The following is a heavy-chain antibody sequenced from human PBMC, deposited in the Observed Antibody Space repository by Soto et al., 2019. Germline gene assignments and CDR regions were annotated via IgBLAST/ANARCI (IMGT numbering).Heavy chain of an antibody. Sequence: QVQLVQSGAEEKKPGASVKVSCKASGYTFTSYAMHWVRQAPGQRLEWMGWINAGNGNTKYSQKFQGRVTITRDTAASTAYMELSSLRSEDTAVYYCARETTSYSYGYFDYWGQGTLVTVSS. CDR1: GYTFTSYA. CDR3: ARETTSYSYGYFDY. J-gene: IGHJ4*02. D-gene: IGHD5-18*01. V-gene: IGHV1-3*05. CDR2: INAGNGNT.